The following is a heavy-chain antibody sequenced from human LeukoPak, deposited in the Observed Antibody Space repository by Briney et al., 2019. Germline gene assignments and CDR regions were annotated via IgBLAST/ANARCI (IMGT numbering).Heavy chain of an antibody. J-gene: IGHJ4*02. Sequence: SETLSLTCAVSGYSLGKNYYWGWIRQSPGKGLEWIGRIYGRASTSYNPSLMNRVTMSVDTSKNHFSLQLTSVTAAGTAVYYCARYDSRGSASTKFDYWGPGIQVTVSS. V-gene: IGHV4-38-2*01. D-gene: IGHD3-3*01. CDR2: IYGRAST. CDR1: GYSLGKNYY. CDR3: ARYDSRGSASTKFDY.